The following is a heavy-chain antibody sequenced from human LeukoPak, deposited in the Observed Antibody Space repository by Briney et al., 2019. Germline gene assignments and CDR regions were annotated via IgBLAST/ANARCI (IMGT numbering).Heavy chain of an antibody. CDR3: LRQYKTSRGYFGDS. D-gene: IGHD3-22*01. Sequence: PGGSLRLSCTASGFTFGDYAMSWVRQAPGKGLEWVGFIRSKPYGGTTEYAASVRGRFTISRDDSKNSLYLQMNSLKTEDTAVYYCLRQYKTSRGYFGDSWGQGTLVTVSS. V-gene: IGHV3-49*04. J-gene: IGHJ5*02. CDR1: GFTFGDYA. CDR2: IRSKPYGGTT.